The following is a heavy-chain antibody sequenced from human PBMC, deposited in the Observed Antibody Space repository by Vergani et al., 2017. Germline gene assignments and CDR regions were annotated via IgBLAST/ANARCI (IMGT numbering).Heavy chain of an antibody. J-gene: IGHJ5*02. CDR2: IYYSGST. V-gene: IGHV4-30-4*01. D-gene: IGHD3-22*01. Sequence: QVQLQESGPGLVKPSQTLSLTCTVSGGSISSGDYYWSWIRQPPGKGLEWIGYIYYSGSTYYNPSLKSRVTISVDTSKNQFSLKLSSVTAADTAVYYCARDYYYDRGEGNWFDPWGQGTLVTVSS. CDR3: ARDYYYDRGEGNWFDP. CDR1: GGSISSGDYY.